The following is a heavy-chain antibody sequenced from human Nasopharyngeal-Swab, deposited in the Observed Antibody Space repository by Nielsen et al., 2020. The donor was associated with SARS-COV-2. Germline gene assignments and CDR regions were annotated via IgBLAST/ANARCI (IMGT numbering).Heavy chain of an antibody. Sequence: GESLKISCAASGFTFTSYSMNWVRRAPGKGLEWVATISRSSTYVYYGDSVKGRFTIPRDNAQNSLYLQMNSLRAEDTAVYYCTRDNEGDKNYDYIWGSYRPYYWGQGTLVTVSS. CDR1: GFTFTSYS. CDR3: TRDNEGDKNYDYIWGSYRPYY. CDR2: ISRSSTYV. V-gene: IGHV3-21*01. J-gene: IGHJ4*02. D-gene: IGHD3-16*02.